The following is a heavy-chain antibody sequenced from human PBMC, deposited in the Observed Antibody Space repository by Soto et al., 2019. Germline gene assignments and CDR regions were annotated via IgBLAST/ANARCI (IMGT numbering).Heavy chain of an antibody. V-gene: IGHV3-23*01. J-gene: IGHJ6*03. CDR3: ANTGDLLTGHLYSSYCYMDV. CDR2: LGGGDDST. D-gene: IGHD3-9*01. CDR1: GFTLSNQA. Sequence: PGGSLRLSCTASGFTLSNQAMSWVRQAPGKGLEWVSALGGGDDSTYYADSVKGRFTISRDDSKNTLYLQMNSLGVDDTAVYYCANTGDLLTGHLYSSYCYMDVWGKGTTVTVSS.